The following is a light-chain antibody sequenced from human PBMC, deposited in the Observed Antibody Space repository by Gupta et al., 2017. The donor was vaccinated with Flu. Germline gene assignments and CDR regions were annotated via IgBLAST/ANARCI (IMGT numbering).Light chain of an antibody. CDR2: KVS. V-gene: IGLV2-14*01. Sequence: QSALTQPASVSGSPGQSITVSCTGTSSDIGGYNYVSWYQQHPGKAPKLIIYKVSNRPSGVSNRFSGSKSGSTASLTISGLQAEDEADYYCSSYRNSYTPLYVFGSGTKVTVL. J-gene: IGLJ1*01. CDR3: SSYRNSYTPLYV. CDR1: SSDIGGYNY.